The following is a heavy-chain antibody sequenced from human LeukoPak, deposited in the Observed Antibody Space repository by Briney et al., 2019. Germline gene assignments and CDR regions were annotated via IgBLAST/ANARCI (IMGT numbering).Heavy chain of an antibody. CDR2: IIPIFGTA. CDR1: GGTFSSSS. CDR3: ASVYNYGMDV. J-gene: IGHJ6*02. V-gene: IGHV1-69*13. Sequence: SVKVSCKASGGTFSSSSISWVRQAPGQGLEWMGGIIPIFGTANYAQKFQGRVTITADESTRTAYMKLSSLRSEDTAVYYCASVYNYGMDVWGQGTTVIVSS.